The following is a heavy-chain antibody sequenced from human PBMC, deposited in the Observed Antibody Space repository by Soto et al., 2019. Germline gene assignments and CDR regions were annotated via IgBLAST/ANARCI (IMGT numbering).Heavy chain of an antibody. D-gene: IGHD3-22*01. CDR3: ATRNYYDSRGYYYYYFDF. CDR2: ISGSGGT. J-gene: IGHJ4*02. Sequence: EVQLLESGGGLVQPGGSLRLSCAASGFTFRNQAMSWVRQASGKGLEWVSGISGSGGTYYADSVKGRFIVSRDNSKNTLYLQMNGHRAEDTAVYYCATRNYYDSRGYYYYYFDFWGQGTLVTVSS. V-gene: IGHV3-23*01. CDR1: GFTFRNQA.